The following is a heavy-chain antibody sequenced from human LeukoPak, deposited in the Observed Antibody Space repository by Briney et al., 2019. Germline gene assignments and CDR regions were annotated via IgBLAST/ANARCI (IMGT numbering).Heavy chain of an antibody. CDR2: IYYSGST. J-gene: IGHJ6*03. Sequence: SGTLSLTCTVSGDSISSGSFCWSWLRQPAGKGLEWIGYIYYSGSTNYNPSLKSRVTISVDTSKNQFSLKLSSVTAADTAVYYCARGLRGLAVAYYYYMDVWGKGTTVTVSS. D-gene: IGHD6-19*01. V-gene: IGHV4-61*10. CDR3: ARGLRGLAVAYYYYMDV. CDR1: GDSISSGSFC.